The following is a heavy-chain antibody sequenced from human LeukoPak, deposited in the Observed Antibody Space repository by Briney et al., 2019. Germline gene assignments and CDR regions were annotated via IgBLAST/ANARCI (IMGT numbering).Heavy chain of an antibody. CDR3: ARRPYSSGWPLLDY. D-gene: IGHD6-19*01. V-gene: IGHV4-4*02. Sequence: SGTLSLTCGVSGGSVTTTNWWTWVRQPPGKGLEWIGEVHLDGRTNYNPSLQSRLTISVDTSKNQFSLKLSSVTAADTAVYYCARRPYSSGWPLLDYWGQGTLVTVSS. J-gene: IGHJ4*02. CDR1: GGSVTTTNW. CDR2: VHLDGRT.